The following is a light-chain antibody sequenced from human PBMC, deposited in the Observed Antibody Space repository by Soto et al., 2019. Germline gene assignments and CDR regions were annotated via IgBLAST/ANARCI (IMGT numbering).Light chain of an antibody. Sequence: QSVLTQPPSVSGAPGQRVTISCTGSSSNIGAGYDVHWYQQLPGTAPKLLIYGNSNRPSGVPDRFSGSKSGTSASLAITGLQAEEEADYYCQSYDSSIYVFGTGTKVTVL. CDR1: SSNIGAGYD. J-gene: IGLJ1*01. V-gene: IGLV1-40*01. CDR2: GNS. CDR3: QSYDSSIYV.